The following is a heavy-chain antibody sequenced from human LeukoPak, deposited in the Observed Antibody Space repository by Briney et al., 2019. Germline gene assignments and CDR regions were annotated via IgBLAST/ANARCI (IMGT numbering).Heavy chain of an antibody. D-gene: IGHD6-13*01. CDR3: AKTLYIAAAPGGFDY. V-gene: IGHV1-2*02. J-gene: IGHJ4*02. CDR2: INPKNAGT. CDR1: GYTFTVHY. Sequence: GASVKVSCKSSGYTFTVHYIHWVWQAPGQGLGWMGWINPKNAGTNYAQKFQGRVTMTRDTSTGTAYMELSRLRSDDTAVYYCAKTLYIAAAPGGFDYWGQGTLVAVSS.